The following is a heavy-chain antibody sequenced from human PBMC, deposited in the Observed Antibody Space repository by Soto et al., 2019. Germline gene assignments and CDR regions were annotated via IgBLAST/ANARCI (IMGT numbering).Heavy chain of an antibody. CDR3: ARDRGYDAHDYYYNAMDV. CDR2: ITSDSSYK. CDR1: GFTFNNTG. D-gene: IGHD2-15*01. Sequence: PGGSLRLSCGASGFTFNNTGMNWVRQAPGKGPEWVSSITSDSSYKYYADSVRGRFSISRDNVKNSLYLELNSLRAEDTAVYYCARDRGYDAHDYYYNAMDVWGQGTTVTAP. J-gene: IGHJ6*02. V-gene: IGHV3-21*01.